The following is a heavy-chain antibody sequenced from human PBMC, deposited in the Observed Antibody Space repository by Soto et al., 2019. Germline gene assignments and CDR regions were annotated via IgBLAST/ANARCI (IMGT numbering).Heavy chain of an antibody. D-gene: IGHD3-10*01. V-gene: IGHV3-30*18. CDR2: ISYDGSNK. J-gene: IGHJ4*02. CDR3: AKVGNYYGSGSCDY. Sequence: QVQLVESGGGVVQPGRSLRLSCAASGFTFSSYGMHWVRQAPGKGLEWVAVISYDGSNKYYADSVKGRFTISRDNSKNTLYLQMNSLSAEDTAVYYCAKVGNYYGSGSCDYWGQGTLVTVSS. CDR1: GFTFSSYG.